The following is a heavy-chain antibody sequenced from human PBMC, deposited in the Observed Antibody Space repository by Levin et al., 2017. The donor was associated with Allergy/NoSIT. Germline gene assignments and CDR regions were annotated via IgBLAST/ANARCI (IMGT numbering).Heavy chain of an antibody. CDR3: ARDSSVIGAFDI. J-gene: IGHJ3*02. CDR1: GGSISTYY. Sequence: SQTLSLPCAVSGGSISTYYWTWIRQPPGKGLEWIGNIYYSGSTNYNPSLKSRLTISVDTSKNQFSLKLRSVTAADTAFYYCARDSSVIGAFDIWGRGTMVTVSS. V-gene: IGHV4-59*01. D-gene: IGHD2/OR15-2a*01. CDR2: IYYSGST.